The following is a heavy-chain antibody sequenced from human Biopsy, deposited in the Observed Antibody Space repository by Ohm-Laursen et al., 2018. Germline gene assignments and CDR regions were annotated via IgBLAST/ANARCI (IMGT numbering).Heavy chain of an antibody. V-gene: IGHV4-34*08. J-gene: IGHJ4*02. CDR3: GNEVHGRDY. Sequence: GTLSLTCVVFGKTFSDYKWSWIRQPPGKGLEWIGQINQAGTTNYNPSLKSRVSISADASKYEFSLRLTSVTAADTAVYLCGNEVHGRDYWGLGAQVTVSS. CDR2: INQAGTT. D-gene: IGHD2-15*01. CDR1: GKTFSDYK.